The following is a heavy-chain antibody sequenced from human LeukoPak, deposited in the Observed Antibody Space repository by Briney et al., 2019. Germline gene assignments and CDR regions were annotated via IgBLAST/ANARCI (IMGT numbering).Heavy chain of an antibody. V-gene: IGHV4-59*08. D-gene: IGHD3-10*01. CDR3: GRSNYNSSIKSRVTISADTSHNQFPLKLSSVTPAHPAVYYCARHSRLRRLGFWYFDL. J-gene: IGHJ2*01. Sequence: SESLCLTCTVSGCSISYYYWSWIRQPPGKGLEWIGYIYYSGGTNYNPSPKSRVIIISSTTENHFSFKLIATTTAETAGDYFGRSNYNSSIKSRVTISADTSHNQFPLKLSSVTPAHPAVYYCARHSRLRRLGFWYFDLWGRGTLVTVSS. CDR1: GCSISYYY. CDR2: IYYSGGT.